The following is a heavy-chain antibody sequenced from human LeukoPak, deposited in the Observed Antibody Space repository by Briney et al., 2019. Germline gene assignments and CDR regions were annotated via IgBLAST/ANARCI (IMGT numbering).Heavy chain of an antibody. CDR1: GYPFTSYD. CDR2: MNPNSGNT. V-gene: IGHV1-8*01. D-gene: IGHD3-3*01. Sequence: ASVKVSCKASGYPFTSYDINWVRQATGQGLEWMGWMNPNSGNTGYAQKFQGRVTMTRNTSISTAYMELSSLRSEDTAVYYCARAPDYDFWSGYYLTGPMDVWGKGTTVTVSS. J-gene: IGHJ6*03. CDR3: ARAPDYDFWSGYYLTGPMDV.